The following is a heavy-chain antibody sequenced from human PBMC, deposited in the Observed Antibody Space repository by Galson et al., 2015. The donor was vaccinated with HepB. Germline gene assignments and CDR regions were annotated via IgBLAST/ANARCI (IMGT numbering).Heavy chain of an antibody. CDR2: IWYDGSNK. J-gene: IGHJ4*02. CDR3: AKGTYSSGWYVVY. CDR1: GLTFSSYG. D-gene: IGHD6-19*01. Sequence: SLRLSCAASGLTFSSYGMHWVRQAPGKGLEWVAVIWYDGSNKYYADSVKGRFTISRDNSKNTLYLQMNSLRAEDTAVYYCAKGTYSSGWYVVYWGQGTLVTVSS. V-gene: IGHV3-33*06.